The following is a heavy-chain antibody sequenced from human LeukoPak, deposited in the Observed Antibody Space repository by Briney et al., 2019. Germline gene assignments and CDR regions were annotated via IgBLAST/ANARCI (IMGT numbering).Heavy chain of an antibody. CDR1: GITVSDKY. D-gene: IGHD6-19*01. J-gene: IGHJ1*01. CDR3: AVLTTGWRFQH. CDR2: IYGGGDT. V-gene: IGHV3-53*01. Sequence: PGGSLRLSCAVSGITVSDKYMSWVRQAPGKGLECVPLIYGGGDTYHADSVKGRFTISRDNSKNTLYLQMNSLRAEDTAVYYCAVLTTGWRFQHWGQGTLVTVSS.